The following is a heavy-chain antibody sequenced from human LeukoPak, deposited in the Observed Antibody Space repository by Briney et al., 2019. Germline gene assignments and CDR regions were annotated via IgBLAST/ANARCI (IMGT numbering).Heavy chain of an antibody. CDR1: GFTFSSYS. CDR2: ISSSSSYI. V-gene: IGHV3-21*01. J-gene: IGHJ4*02. D-gene: IGHD5-18*01. CDR3: ARGGDTAMAPFDY. Sequence: GGSLRLSCAASGFTFSSYSMNWVRQAPGKGLEWVSSISSSSSYIYYADSVKGRFTISRDNAKNSLYLQMNSLRAEDTAVCYCARGGDTAMAPFDYWGQGTLVTVSS.